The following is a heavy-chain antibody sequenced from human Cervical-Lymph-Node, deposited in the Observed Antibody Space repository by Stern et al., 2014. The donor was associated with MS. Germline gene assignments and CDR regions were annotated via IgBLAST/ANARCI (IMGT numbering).Heavy chain of an antibody. CDR1: GITFTASA. CDR3: NIILDQMPASSRRFDF. Sequence: VQLEESGGRLVQPGGSLKLSCAVSGITFTASAVHWVRQTAERGLEWVGHMRSKSNNYATWYAAAVKGNFTISREDSENTAYLQMNSLIEDTAIYYCNIILDQMPASSRRFDFWGQGTLVTVSP. V-gene: IGHV3-73*01. J-gene: IGHJ4*02. CDR2: MRSKSNNYAT. D-gene: IGHD2-2*01.